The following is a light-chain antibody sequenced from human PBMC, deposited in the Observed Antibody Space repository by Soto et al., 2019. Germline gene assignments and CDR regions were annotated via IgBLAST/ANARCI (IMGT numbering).Light chain of an antibody. CDR1: SSDVGGYNY. J-gene: IGLJ2*01. Sequence: QSALTQPASVSGSPVQSITISCSGTSSDVGGYNYVSWYQQHPRKAPKLMIYEVSNRPSGVSNRFSGSKSGNTASLTISGLQAEDEADYYCSSYISSSTLHVVFGGGTKLTVL. CDR3: SSYISSSTLHVV. CDR2: EVS. V-gene: IGLV2-14*01.